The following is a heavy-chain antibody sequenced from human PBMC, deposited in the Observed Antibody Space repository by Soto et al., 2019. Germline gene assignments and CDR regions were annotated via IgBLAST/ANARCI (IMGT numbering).Heavy chain of an antibody. CDR2: IWYDGSNK. J-gene: IGHJ3*02. Sequence: QVQLVESGGGVVQPGRSLRLSCAASGFTFSSYGMHWVRQAPGKGLEWVAGIWYDGSNKYYADSVKGRFTIYRDNSKNTLYLQMKRLRAEDTAVYYCASLLVYCSGGSCQKDAFDIWGQGTMVTVSS. D-gene: IGHD2-15*01. V-gene: IGHV3-33*01. CDR1: GFTFSSYG. CDR3: ASLLVYCSGGSCQKDAFDI.